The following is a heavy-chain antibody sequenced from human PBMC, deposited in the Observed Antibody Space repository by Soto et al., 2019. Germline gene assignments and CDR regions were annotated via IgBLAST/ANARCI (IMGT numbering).Heavy chain of an antibody. D-gene: IGHD4-17*01. Sequence: SVKVSCKASGGTFSSYAISWVRQAPGQGLEWMGGIIPIFGTANYAQKFQGRVTITADKSTSTAYMELSSLRSEDTAVYYCASVRGTTVVTPYVFGWFDPWGKGTLVTVSS. CDR3: ASVRGTTVVTPYVFGWFDP. V-gene: IGHV1-69*06. CDR1: GGTFSSYA. J-gene: IGHJ5*02. CDR2: IIPIFGTA.